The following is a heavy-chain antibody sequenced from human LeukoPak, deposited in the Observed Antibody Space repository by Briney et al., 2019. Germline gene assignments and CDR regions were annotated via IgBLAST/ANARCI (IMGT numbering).Heavy chain of an antibody. CDR3: ARGKYYDNSTEYYFDY. Sequence: SQTLSLTCTVSGASISSEGYYWSWIRQHPGKGLEWIGYIYYSGSTYYNPSLKSRVTMSVDTSNSQFSLKLRSVTAADTAVYYCARGKYYDNSTEYYFDYWGQGTLVTVSP. CDR1: GASISSEGYY. V-gene: IGHV4-31*03. CDR2: IYYSGST. J-gene: IGHJ4*02. D-gene: IGHD3-16*01.